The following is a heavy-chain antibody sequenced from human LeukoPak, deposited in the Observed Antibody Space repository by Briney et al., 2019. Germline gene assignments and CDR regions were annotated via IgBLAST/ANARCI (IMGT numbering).Heavy chain of an antibody. V-gene: IGHV5-51*01. J-gene: IGHJ3*02. D-gene: IGHD3-22*01. CDR1: GYRFTNYW. CDR3: ARARSGYYRDAFDI. Sequence: GDSLKISCKGSGYRFTNYWIGWVGQMPGKGLEWMGIIYPGDSDTRYSPSFQGQVTISADKSISTAYLQWSSLEALDTAMYYCARARSGYYRDAFDIWGQGTMVTVSS. CDR2: IYPGDSDT.